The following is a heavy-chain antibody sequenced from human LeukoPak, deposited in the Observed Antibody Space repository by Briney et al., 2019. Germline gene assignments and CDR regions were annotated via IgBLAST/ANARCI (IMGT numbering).Heavy chain of an antibody. CDR1: GYTFTGYG. J-gene: IGHJ4*02. CDR3: ARDRGRDGYNGQIDY. CDR2: ISAYNGNT. D-gene: IGHD5-24*01. V-gene: IGHV1-18*01. Sequence: ASVKVSCKASGYTFTGYGISWVRQAPGQGLEWMGWISAYNGNTNYAQKLQGRVTMTTDTSTSTAYMELRSLRSEDTAVYYCARDRGRDGYNGQIDYWGQGTLVTVSS.